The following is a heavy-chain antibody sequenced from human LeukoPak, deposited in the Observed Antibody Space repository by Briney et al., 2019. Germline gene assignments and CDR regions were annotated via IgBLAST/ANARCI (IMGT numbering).Heavy chain of an antibody. J-gene: IGHJ5*02. V-gene: IGHV4-31*03. CDR3: ARVIRRQQLVENWFDP. CDR2: IYYSGST. CDR1: GGSISSGGYS. Sequence: SETLSLTCTVSGGSISSGGYSWSWIRQHPGKGLEWIGYIYYSGSTYYNPSLKSRVTISVDTSKNQFSLKLSSVTAADTAVYYCARVIRRQQLVENWFDPWGQGTLVTVSS. D-gene: IGHD6-13*01.